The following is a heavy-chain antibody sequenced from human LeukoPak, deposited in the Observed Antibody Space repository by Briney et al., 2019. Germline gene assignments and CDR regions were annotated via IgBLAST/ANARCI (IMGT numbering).Heavy chain of an antibody. D-gene: IGHD2-2*01. CDR2: INPNSGGT. CDR3: ATSTSCYFSSLCYQFLDY. J-gene: IGHJ4*02. V-gene: IGHV1-2*02. CDR1: GSTFTGYY. Sequence: ASVKVSCKASGSTFTGYYMHWVRQAPGQGLEWMGWINPNSGGTNYAQKFQGRVTMTRDTSISTAYMELSRLRSDDTAVYYCATSTSCYFSSLCYQFLDYWGQGTLVTVSS.